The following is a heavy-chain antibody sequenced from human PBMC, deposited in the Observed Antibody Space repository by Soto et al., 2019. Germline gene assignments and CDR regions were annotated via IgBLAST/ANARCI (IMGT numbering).Heavy chain of an antibody. D-gene: IGHD3-22*01. J-gene: IGHJ3*02. Sequence: SETLSLTCAVSGGSISSSNWRSWVRQPPGKGLEWIGEIYHSGSTNYNPSLKSRVTISVDKSKNQFSLKLSSVTAADTAVYYCATLRGIVVVITDSDAFDIWGQGTMVT. CDR3: ATLRGIVVVITDSDAFDI. V-gene: IGHV4-4*02. CDR2: IYHSGST. CDR1: GGSISSSNW.